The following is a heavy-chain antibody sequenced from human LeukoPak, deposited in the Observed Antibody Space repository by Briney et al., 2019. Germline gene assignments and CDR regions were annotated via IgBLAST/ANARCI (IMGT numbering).Heavy chain of an antibody. J-gene: IGHJ4*02. CDR2: ISTSGSTT. CDR3: ARGALHVFDY. Sequence: PGGSLRLSCAASGFTFSDYEINWVRQAPGMGLEWVSCISTSGSTTYYADSVKGRFTISRDNAKNSLFLQMNTLTAEDTAVYYCARGALHVFDYWGQGTPVTVPS. V-gene: IGHV3-48*03. CDR1: GFTFSDYE. D-gene: IGHD3-10*02.